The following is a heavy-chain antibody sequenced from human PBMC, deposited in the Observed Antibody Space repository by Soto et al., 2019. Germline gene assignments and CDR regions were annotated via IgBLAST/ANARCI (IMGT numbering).Heavy chain of an antibody. CDR3: SVSPYYYDRSGSNTVWRY. D-gene: IGHD3-22*01. J-gene: IGHJ4*02. CDR2: IKSKTDGGTT. Sequence: EVQLVESGGGLVKPGGSLRLSCAASGFTFNNAWMSWVRQAPGKGLEWVGRIKSKTDGGTTEYAAPVKGRFTISRDDSKNTLQLQMNSLKTVDTAVYYCSVSPYYYDRSGSNTVWRYWGQGTLVTVSS. V-gene: IGHV3-15*01. CDR1: GFTFNNAW.